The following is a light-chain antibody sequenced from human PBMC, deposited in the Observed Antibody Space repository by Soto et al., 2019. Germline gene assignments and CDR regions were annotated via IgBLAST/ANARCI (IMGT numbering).Light chain of an antibody. CDR1: KLGDKY. CDR2: QDS. CDR3: QAWDSSTAV. V-gene: IGLV3-1*01. Sequence: YELTQPPSVSVSPGQTASITCSGDKLGDKYACWYRQKPGQSPVLVIYQDSKRPSGIPERFSGSNSGNTATLTISGTQAMDEADYYCQAWDSSTAVFGGGTKLTVL. J-gene: IGLJ2*01.